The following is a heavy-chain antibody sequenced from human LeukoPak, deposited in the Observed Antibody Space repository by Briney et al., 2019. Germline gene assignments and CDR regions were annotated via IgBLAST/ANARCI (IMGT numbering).Heavy chain of an antibody. CDR2: ISSSGSTI. CDR1: GFTFSDYY. V-gene: IGHV3-11*04. CDR3: ARDPSPRTSYYYYYMDV. Sequence: GGSLRLSCAASGFTFSDYYMSWIRQAPGKGLEWVSYISSSGSTIYYADSVKGRFTISRDNAKNLVYLQMNGLRAEDTAVYYCARDPSPRTSYYYYYMDVWGKGTTVTVSS. D-gene: IGHD2-2*01. J-gene: IGHJ6*03.